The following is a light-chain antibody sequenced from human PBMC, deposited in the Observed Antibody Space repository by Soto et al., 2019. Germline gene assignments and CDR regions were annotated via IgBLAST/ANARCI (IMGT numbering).Light chain of an antibody. CDR2: EVS. CDR1: SSDVGAYDY. V-gene: IGLV2-14*01. CDR3: SSFTTSKTWV. Sequence: QSALTQPASVSGSPGQSITISCTGTSSDVGAYDYVSWYQQHPGKAPKFMLYEVSNRPSGLSDRFSGSKSGNTASLTISGLQAEDEDYYYCSSFTTSKTWVFGGGTKLTVL. J-gene: IGLJ3*02.